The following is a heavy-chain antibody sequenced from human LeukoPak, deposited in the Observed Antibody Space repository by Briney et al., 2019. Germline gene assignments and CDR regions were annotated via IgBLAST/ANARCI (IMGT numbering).Heavy chain of an antibody. V-gene: IGHV3-30*02. CDR2: IRYDGSNK. D-gene: IGHD1-26*01. CDR3: ARERSVIRIVGATRHNWFDP. CDR1: GFTFSSYG. Sequence: GGSLRLSCAASGFTFSSYGMHWVRQAPGKGLEWVAFIRYDGSNKYYADSVKGRFTISRDNSKNTLYLQMNSLRADDTAVYYCARERSVIRIVGATRHNWFDPWGQGTLVTVSS. J-gene: IGHJ5*02.